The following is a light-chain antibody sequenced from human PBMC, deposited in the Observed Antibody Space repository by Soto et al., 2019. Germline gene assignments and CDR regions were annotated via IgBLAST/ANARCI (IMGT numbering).Light chain of an antibody. V-gene: IGKV3-20*01. CDR3: QQYGTPRSVT. CDR2: GAS. CDR1: RSVDNNY. Sequence: EIVLTQARGTLSLSPVEEATVSWRASRSVDNNYLAWYQQKPPKTPRLIIYGASGRADGIPHRFSGSGFGTDFTLTISKVEPEDFAVYYCQQYGTPRSVTFGQGTRLEIK. J-gene: IGKJ5*01.